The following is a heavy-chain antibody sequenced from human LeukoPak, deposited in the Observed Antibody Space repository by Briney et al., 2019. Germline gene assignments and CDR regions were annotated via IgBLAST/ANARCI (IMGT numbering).Heavy chain of an antibody. CDR1: GNTYRSYA. V-gene: IGHV3-30*04. D-gene: IGHD4-17*01. CDR3: ARESGVHYGDSTDY. J-gene: IGHJ4*02. Sequence: PGGSQKLYCAASGNTYRSYAMHWRPQAPAKTLEGEAVISYDGSNKYYADSVKGRFTISRDNSKNTLYLQMNSLRAEDRAVYYCARESGVHYGDSTDYWGQGTLVTVSS. CDR2: ISYDGSNK.